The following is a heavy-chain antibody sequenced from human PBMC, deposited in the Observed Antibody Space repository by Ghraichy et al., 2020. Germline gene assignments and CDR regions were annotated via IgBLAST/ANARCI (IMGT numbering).Heavy chain of an antibody. CDR2: ISSSGSTI. V-gene: IGHV3-48*03. J-gene: IGHJ4*02. Sequence: GGSLRLSCAASGFTFSSYEMNWVRQAPGKGLEWVSYISSSGSTIYYADSVKGRFTISRDNAKNSLYLQMNSLRAEDTAVYYCASSVVVTHAFDYWGQGTLVTVS. CDR1: GFTFSSYE. D-gene: IGHD3-22*01. CDR3: ASSVVVTHAFDY.